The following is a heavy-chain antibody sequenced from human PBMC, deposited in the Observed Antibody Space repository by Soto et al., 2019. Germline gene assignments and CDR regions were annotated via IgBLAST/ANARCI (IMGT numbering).Heavy chain of an antibody. CDR3: ARVSATGTRWFDP. J-gene: IGHJ5*02. Sequence: SETLSLTCTVSGGSVSSGAYYWSWVRQPPGKGLEWIGYIHHNGNSYNNPSLKSRVNISLDTSKNQFSLNLTSVTAADTAVYYCARVSATGTRWFDPWGPGTQVTVSS. D-gene: IGHD6-13*01. V-gene: IGHV4-31*03. CDR2: IHHNGNS. CDR1: GGSVSSGAYY.